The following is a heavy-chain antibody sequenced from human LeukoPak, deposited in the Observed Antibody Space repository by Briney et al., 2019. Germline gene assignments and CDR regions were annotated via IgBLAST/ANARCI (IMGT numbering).Heavy chain of an antibody. CDR2: INHNAEMI. V-gene: IGHV3-48*02. CDR1: GFPLSSYV. J-gene: IGHJ4*02. Sequence: GGSLRLSCEGTGFPLSSYVMSWVRQAPGKGLEWIAYINHNAEMIFYPDFVKGRFTISRDNAKNSLYLQMNALRDEDTAIYYCARDHDWAFDLWGQGTLVTVSS. CDR3: ARDHDWAFDL. D-gene: IGHD3-9*01.